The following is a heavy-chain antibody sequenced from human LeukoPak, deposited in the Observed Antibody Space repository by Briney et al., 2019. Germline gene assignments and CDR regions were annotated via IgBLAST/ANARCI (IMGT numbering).Heavy chain of an antibody. CDR3: ARGRVVVVPAAIKAPRRYYFDY. CDR1: YY. J-gene: IGHJ4*02. Sequence: YYWSWXRXPPGKGLEWIGEINHSGRTNYNPSLKSRVTISVETSKNQFSLKLSSVTAADTAVYYCARGRVVVVPAAIKAPRRYYFDYWGQGTLVTVSS. D-gene: IGHD2-2*01. V-gene: IGHV4-34*01. CDR2: INHSGRT.